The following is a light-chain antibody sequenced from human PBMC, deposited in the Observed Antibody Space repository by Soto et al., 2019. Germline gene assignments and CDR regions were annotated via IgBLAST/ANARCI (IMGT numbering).Light chain of an antibody. CDR2: AAS. CDR1: QTISSY. Sequence: IQMTQSPSSLSASVGGRVTITCRASQTISSYLNWYQQTPGRAPAILISAASTLQSGVPSRFSGSGSGTDFTLTISSLQPEDFATYYCQQSYSRPYTFGRGTKLEIK. J-gene: IGKJ2*01. V-gene: IGKV1-39*01. CDR3: QQSYSRPYT.